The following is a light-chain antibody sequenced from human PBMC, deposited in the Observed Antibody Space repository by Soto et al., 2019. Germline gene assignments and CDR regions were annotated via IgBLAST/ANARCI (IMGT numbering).Light chain of an antibody. CDR1: QSVSSN. J-gene: IGKJ5*01. CDR2: GGS. V-gene: IGKV3D-15*01. Sequence: SPGERAVRPGGGSNLCCSTSQSVSSNHLAWYQQKPGQAPRLLIYGGSSRATGIPVRFSGSGSGTDFTLTISSLQSEDFAVYYCQQYYDWPITFGQGTRLEI. CDR3: QQYYDWPIT.